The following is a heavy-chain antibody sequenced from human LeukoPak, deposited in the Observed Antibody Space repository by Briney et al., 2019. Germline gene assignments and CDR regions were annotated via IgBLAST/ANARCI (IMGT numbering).Heavy chain of an antibody. D-gene: IGHD1-26*01. J-gene: IGHJ4*02. CDR1: GGSFSGYY. Sequence: SETLSLTCAVYGGSFSGYYWSWIRQPPGKGLEWIGSIYYSGSTYYNPSLKSQVTISVDTSKNQFSLKLSSVTAADTAVYYCARGSRGVGATTIDYWGQGTPVTVSS. V-gene: IGHV4-34*01. CDR3: ARGSRGVGATTIDY. CDR2: IYYSGST.